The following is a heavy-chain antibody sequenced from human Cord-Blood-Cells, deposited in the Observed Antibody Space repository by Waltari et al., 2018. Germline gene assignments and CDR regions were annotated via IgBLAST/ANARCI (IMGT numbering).Heavy chain of an antibody. V-gene: IGHV4-38-2*02. J-gene: IGHJ4*02. CDR1: GYSISSGYY. CDR3: ARDRFRTPYCGGDCYFDY. CDR2: IYHSGST. Sequence: QLQLQESGPGLVKPSETLSLTCAVSGYSISSGYYWGWIRQPQGTGLEWIGSIYHSGSTYYNPSLKSRVTISVDTSKNQFSLKLSSVTAADTAVYYCARDRFRTPYCGGDCYFDYWGQGTLVTVSS. D-gene: IGHD2-21*01.